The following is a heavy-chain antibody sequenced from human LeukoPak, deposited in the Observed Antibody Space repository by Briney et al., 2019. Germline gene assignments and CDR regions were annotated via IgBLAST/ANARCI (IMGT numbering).Heavy chain of an antibody. CDR2: ISGSGAAT. J-gene: IGHJ4*02. Sequence: GGSLRLSCAASGFTFSSYGMTWVRQAQGKGLEWLARISGSGAATDYADSVKGRFTISRDNSKNTLHLQMNSLRAEDTAFYYCAFLEHPFDLWGQGTLVTVSS. D-gene: IGHD3-3*01. CDR1: GFTFSSYG. V-gene: IGHV3-23*01. CDR3: AFLEHPFDL.